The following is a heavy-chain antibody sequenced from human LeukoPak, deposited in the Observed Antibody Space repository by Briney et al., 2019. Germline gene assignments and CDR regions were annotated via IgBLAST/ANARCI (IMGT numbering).Heavy chain of an antibody. CDR3: AGIVGNIEVFDY. J-gene: IGHJ4*02. CDR2: ISHGGRT. V-gene: IGHV4-38-2*01. CDR1: GYPISSDYY. D-gene: IGHD1-26*01. Sequence: SETLSLTCAVSGYPISSDYYWGWIRQPPGKGLEWIGSISHGGRTYYSPSFKSRVTTSVDTSKNEVSLKLSSVTAADTAVYYCAGIVGNIEVFDYWGQGTLVTVSS.